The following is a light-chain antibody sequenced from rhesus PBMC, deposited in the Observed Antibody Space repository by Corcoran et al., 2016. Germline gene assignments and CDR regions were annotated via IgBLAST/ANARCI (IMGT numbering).Light chain of an antibody. CDR1: QGISSW. CDR2: KAA. Sequence: DIQMTQSPSSLSALVGDRVTITCRASQGISSWLAWYQQKPGKAPKPLIYKAASWQSGVPSRFSGSGSVTDFTLAFTSLQPKDFATYYFQQYTSAPFTFHPGTKLDIK. V-gene: IGKV1-21*01. CDR3: QQYTSAPFT. J-gene: IGKJ3*01.